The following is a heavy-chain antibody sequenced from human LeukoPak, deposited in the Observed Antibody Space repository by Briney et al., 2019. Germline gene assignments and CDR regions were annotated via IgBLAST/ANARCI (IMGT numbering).Heavy chain of an antibody. Sequence: ASVKVSCKASGYTFTGYYMHWVRQAPGQGPEWMGWINPNSGGTNYAQKFQGRVTMTRDTSISAAYMELSRLRSDDTAVYYCATYAMSSSWLYYFDYWGQGTLVTVSS. V-gene: IGHV1-2*02. J-gene: IGHJ4*02. CDR1: GYTFTGYY. CDR3: ATYAMSSSWLYYFDY. CDR2: INPNSGGT. D-gene: IGHD6-13*01.